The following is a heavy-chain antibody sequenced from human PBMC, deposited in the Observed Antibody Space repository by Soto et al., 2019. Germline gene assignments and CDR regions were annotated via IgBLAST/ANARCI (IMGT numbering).Heavy chain of an antibody. CDR1: GFSLSNARMG. D-gene: IGHD6-13*01. Sequence: QVTLKESGPVLVKPTETLPLTCTVSGFSLSNARMGVSWIRQPPGKALEWLAHIFSNDEKSYSTSLKSRLTISKDTSKSQVVLTMTNMDPVDTATYYCARSYSTHGIDYWGQGTLVTVSS. J-gene: IGHJ4*02. CDR3: ARSYSTHGIDY. CDR2: IFSNDEK. V-gene: IGHV2-26*01.